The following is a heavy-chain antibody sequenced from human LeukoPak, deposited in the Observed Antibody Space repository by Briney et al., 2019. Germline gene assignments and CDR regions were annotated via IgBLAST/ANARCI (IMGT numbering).Heavy chain of an antibody. CDR2: ISYDGSNK. CDR3: AKARSTATDSYDY. CDR1: GFTFSSYG. J-gene: IGHJ4*02. D-gene: IGHD2-21*01. V-gene: IGHV3-30*18. Sequence: GGSLRLSCAASGFTFSSYGMHWVRQAPGKGLEWVAVISYDGSNKYYADSVRGRFTISRDNSKNTLYLQMNSLRAEDTAVYYCAKARSTATDSYDYWGQGTLVTVYS.